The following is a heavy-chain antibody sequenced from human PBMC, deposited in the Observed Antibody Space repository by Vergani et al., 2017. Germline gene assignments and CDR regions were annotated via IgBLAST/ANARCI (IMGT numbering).Heavy chain of an antibody. CDR1: GGSFSGYY. CDR3: ARVGIGPLTNWFDP. CDR2: INHSGST. V-gene: IGHV4-34*01. J-gene: IGHJ5*02. D-gene: IGHD1-26*01. Sequence: QVQLQQWGAGLLKPSETLSLTCAVYGGSFSGYYWSWIRQPPGKGLEWIGEINHSGSTNYNPSLKSRVTISVDTSKNQFSLKLSSVTAADTAVYYCARVGIGPLTNWFDPWGQGTLVTVSS.